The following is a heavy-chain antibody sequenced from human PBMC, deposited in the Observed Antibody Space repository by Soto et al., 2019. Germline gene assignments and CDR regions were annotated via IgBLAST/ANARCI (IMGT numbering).Heavy chain of an antibody. CDR1: GGTFSSYA. V-gene: IGHV1-69*06. CDR2: IIPIFGTA. D-gene: IGHD6-13*01. J-gene: IGHJ6*02. CDR3: ARDVRQQQLVRAYYYYGMDV. Sequence: QVQLVQAGAEVKKPGSSVKVSCKASGGTFSSYAISWVRQAPGQGLEWMGGIIPIFGTANYAQKFQGRVTITADKSTSPAYMELSSLRSEDTAVYYCARDVRQQQLVRAYYYYGMDVWGQGTTVTVSS.